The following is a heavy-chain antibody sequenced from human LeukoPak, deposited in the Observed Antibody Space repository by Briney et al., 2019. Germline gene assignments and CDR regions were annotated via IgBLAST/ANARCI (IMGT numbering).Heavy chain of an antibody. CDR3: ARGYSSGWAYGMDV. CDR1: GFTFSSYS. V-gene: IGHV3-48*02. J-gene: IGHJ6*02. D-gene: IGHD6-19*01. Sequence: PGGSLRLSCAASGFTFSSYSMNWVRQAPGKGLEWVSYISSSSSTIYYADSVKGRFTISRDNAKNSLYLQMNSLRDEDTAVYYCARGYSSGWAYGMDVWGQGTTVTVSS. CDR2: ISSSSSTI.